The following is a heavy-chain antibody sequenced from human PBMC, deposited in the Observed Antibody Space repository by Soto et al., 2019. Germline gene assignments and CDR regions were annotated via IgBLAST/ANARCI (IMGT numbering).Heavy chain of an antibody. CDR1: GGSFSGYY. D-gene: IGHD3-22*01. V-gene: IGHV4-34*01. Sequence: SETLSLTCAVYGGSFSGYYWNWIRQPPGKGLEWIGEINHSGSTNYNPSLKSRVTISVDTSKNQFSLKLSSVTAADTAVYYCARHGMDYYDSSGYYYSPYYFDYWGQGTLVTSPQ. CDR2: INHSGST. J-gene: IGHJ4*02. CDR3: ARHGMDYYDSSGYYYSPYYFDY.